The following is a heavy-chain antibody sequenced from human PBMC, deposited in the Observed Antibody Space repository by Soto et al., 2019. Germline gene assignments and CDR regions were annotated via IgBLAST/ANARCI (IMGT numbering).Heavy chain of an antibody. D-gene: IGHD2-15*01. CDR3: GWPGSGGCSGSFDN. CDR1: GDKFTSFW. CDR2: IDPTDSFT. Sequence: PVAALKISGKCSGDKFTSFWLIWVRQIPGKDLEWVGRIDPTDSFTNYSPPFEGLVTISVDKSISTAYLQWSTLQSSDTAIYYCGWPGSGGCSGSFDNCGQG. V-gene: IGHV5-10-1*01. J-gene: IGHJ3*02.